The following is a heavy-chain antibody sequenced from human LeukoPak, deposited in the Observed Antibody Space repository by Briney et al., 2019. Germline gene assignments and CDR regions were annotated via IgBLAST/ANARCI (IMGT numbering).Heavy chain of an antibody. CDR3: AREENCSGGSCYSDAFDI. V-gene: IGHV1-3*01. Sequence: EASVKVSCKASGYTFTSYAMHWVRQAPGQRLEWMGWINAGNGNTKYSQKFQGRVTITRDTSASTAYMELSSLRSEDTAVYYCAREENCSGGSCYSDAFDIRGQGTMVTVSS. CDR2: INAGNGNT. CDR1: GYTFTSYA. J-gene: IGHJ3*02. D-gene: IGHD2-15*01.